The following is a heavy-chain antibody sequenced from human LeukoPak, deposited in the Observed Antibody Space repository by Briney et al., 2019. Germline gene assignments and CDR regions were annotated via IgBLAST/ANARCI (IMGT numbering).Heavy chain of an antibody. Sequence: GGSLRLSCVASGFSFSSYGMHWVRQAPGKGLEWVAFIRSDGDNKYYADSVKGRFTISRDNSKNTLYLQMISLRTEDTAVYYCAKVKTRVVGATTGAHGFDYWGQGTLVTVSS. V-gene: IGHV3-30*02. CDR3: AKVKTRVVGATTGAHGFDY. J-gene: IGHJ4*02. D-gene: IGHD1-26*01. CDR2: IRSDGDNK. CDR1: GFSFSSYG.